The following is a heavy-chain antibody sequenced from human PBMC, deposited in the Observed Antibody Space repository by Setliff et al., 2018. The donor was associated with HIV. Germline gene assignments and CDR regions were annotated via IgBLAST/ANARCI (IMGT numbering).Heavy chain of an antibody. Sequence: ASVKVSCKASGYTFTSYGISWVRQAPGQGLEWMGWMNPNSGNTGYAQKFQGRVTMTRNTSINTAYMELSSLRSQDTAVYYCARGERGFLDFNWFDPWGQGTLVTVSS. V-gene: IGHV1-8*02. CDR2: MNPNSGNT. CDR1: GYTFTSYG. D-gene: IGHD3-3*01. CDR3: ARGERGFLDFNWFDP. J-gene: IGHJ5*02.